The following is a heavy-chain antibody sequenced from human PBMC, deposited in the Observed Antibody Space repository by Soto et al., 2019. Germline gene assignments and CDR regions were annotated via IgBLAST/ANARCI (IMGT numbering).Heavy chain of an antibody. D-gene: IGHD2-2*01. Sequence: PGGSLRLSCAASGFPVSSNYMSWVRQAPGKGLEWVSVIYSGGSTYYADSVKGRFTISRDNSKNTLYLQMNSLRAEDTAVYYCASPYCSSTSCSYYYYYGMDVWGQGTTVTVSS. CDR3: ASPYCSSTSCSYYYYYGMDV. CDR2: IYSGGST. V-gene: IGHV3-66*01. J-gene: IGHJ6*02. CDR1: GFPVSSNY.